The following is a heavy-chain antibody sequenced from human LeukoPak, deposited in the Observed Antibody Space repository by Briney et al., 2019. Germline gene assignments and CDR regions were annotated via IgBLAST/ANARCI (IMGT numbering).Heavy chain of an antibody. D-gene: IGHD1-26*01. CDR2: MNPNSGNT. V-gene: IGHV1-8*01. CDR1: GYTFTNYD. Sequence: GASVKVSCKASGYTFTNYDINWVRQATGQGLEWMGWMNPNSGNTGYAQKFQGRVTMTRNTSISTAYMELSSLRSEDTAVYYCARTYGIVGSTSLGYWGQGTLVTVSP. J-gene: IGHJ4*02. CDR3: ARTYGIVGSTSLGY.